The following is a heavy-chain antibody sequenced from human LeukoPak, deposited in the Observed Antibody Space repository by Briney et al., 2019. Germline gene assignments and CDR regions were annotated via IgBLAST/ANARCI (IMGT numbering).Heavy chain of an antibody. Sequence: GASVKVSCKASAYTFTGYYMHWVRQAPGQGLEWMGWISAYNGNTNYAQKLQGRVTMTTDTSTSTAYMELRSLRSDDTAVYYCARSRAGYSSSWYQDWGQGTLVTVSS. D-gene: IGHD6-13*01. V-gene: IGHV1-18*04. CDR3: ARSRAGYSSSWYQD. CDR2: ISAYNGNT. CDR1: AYTFTGYY. J-gene: IGHJ4*02.